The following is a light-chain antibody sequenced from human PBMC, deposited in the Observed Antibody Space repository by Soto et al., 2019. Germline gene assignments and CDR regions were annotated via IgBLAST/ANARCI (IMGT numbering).Light chain of an antibody. CDR3: QQYGSSSWT. Sequence: EIVMTQSPATLSVSPGERATLSCRASQSVSSNLAWYQQKPGQAPRLLIYVASTRATGISARFSGSGSGTDFTLTISRLEPEDFAVYYCQQYGSSSWTFGQGTKVDIK. CDR2: VAS. CDR1: QSVSSN. J-gene: IGKJ1*01. V-gene: IGKV3-15*01.